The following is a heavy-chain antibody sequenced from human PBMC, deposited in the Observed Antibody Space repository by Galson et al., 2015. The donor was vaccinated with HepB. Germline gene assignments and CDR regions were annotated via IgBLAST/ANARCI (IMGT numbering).Heavy chain of an antibody. D-gene: IGHD6-19*01. CDR3: ASPATYSSGWYGSFDY. J-gene: IGHJ4*02. V-gene: IGHV1-69*06. CDR1: GGTFSSYA. Sequence: SVKVSCKASGGTFSSYAISWVRQAPGQGLEWMGGIIPIFGTANYAQKFQGRVTITADKSTSTAYMELSSLRSEDTAVYYCASPATYSSGWYGSFDYWGQGTLVTVSS. CDR2: IIPIFGTA.